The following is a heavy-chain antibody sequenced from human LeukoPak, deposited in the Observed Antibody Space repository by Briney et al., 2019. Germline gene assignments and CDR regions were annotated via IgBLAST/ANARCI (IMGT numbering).Heavy chain of an antibody. CDR2: IKSKSERGTT. CDR1: GFTFSNGW. CDR3: TSNLYCSTSSCYTLDN. D-gene: IGHD2-2*02. Sequence: GGSLRLSCAASGFTFSNGWMSWVRQAPGKGLEWVGRIKSKSERGTTDYAAPVKGRFTISRDGSTNTVYLHMNSLKTEDTAVYFCTSNLYCSTSSCYTLDNWGQGTLVPISP. J-gene: IGHJ4*02. V-gene: IGHV3-15*01.